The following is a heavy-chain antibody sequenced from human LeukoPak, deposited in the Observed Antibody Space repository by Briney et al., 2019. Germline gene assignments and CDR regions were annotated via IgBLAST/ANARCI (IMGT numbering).Heavy chain of an antibody. CDR3: ARDKSLAHYYGSGRHDNWFDP. D-gene: IGHD3-10*01. CDR1: GGSISSYY. Sequence: PSETLSLTCTVSGGSISSYYWSWIRQPPGKGLEWIGEINHSGSTNYNPSLKSRVTISVDTSKNQFSLKLSSVTAADTAVYYCARDKSLAHYYGSGRHDNWFDPWGQGTLVTVSS. V-gene: IGHV4-34*01. CDR2: INHSGST. J-gene: IGHJ5*02.